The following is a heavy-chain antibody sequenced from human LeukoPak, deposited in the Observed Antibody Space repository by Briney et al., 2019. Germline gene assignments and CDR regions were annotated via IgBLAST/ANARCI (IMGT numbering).Heavy chain of an antibody. CDR2: ISAYNGNT. J-gene: IGHJ4*02. CDR3: ARDRVYDYVWGSYRPLDY. D-gene: IGHD3-16*02. V-gene: IGHV1-18*01. Sequence: GASVKVSCTASGYTFTRYGISWVRQAPGQGLEWMGWISAYNGNTNYAQKLQGRVTMTTDTSTSTAYMELRSLRSDDTAVYYCARDRVYDYVWGSYRPLDYWGQGTLVTVSS. CDR1: GYTFTRYG.